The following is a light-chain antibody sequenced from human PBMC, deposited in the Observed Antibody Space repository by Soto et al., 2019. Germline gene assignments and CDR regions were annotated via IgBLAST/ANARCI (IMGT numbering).Light chain of an antibody. CDR1: SSDVGGYNY. Sequence: QSALTQPASVSGSPGQSITISCTGTSSDVGGYNYVSWYQQYPGKAPKLMIYDVSNRPSWVSNRFSGSKSGNTASLTISGLQAEDEADYYCSSYTTSNTFYVFGTGTKLTVL. J-gene: IGLJ1*01. V-gene: IGLV2-14*03. CDR3: SSYTTSNTFYV. CDR2: DVS.